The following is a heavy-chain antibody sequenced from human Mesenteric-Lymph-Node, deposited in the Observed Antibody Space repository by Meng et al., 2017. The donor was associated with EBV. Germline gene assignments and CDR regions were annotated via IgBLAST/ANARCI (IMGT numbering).Heavy chain of an antibody. Sequence: QVQLQASGPGLVKPSGTLSLTCGVSGGSISNDHWWSWVRQPPGKGLEWIGEMYHSGSTNYNPSLKSRVTISVDKSKNQFFLNLNSVTAADTAAYYCARGREYSWGYWGQGTLVTVSS. V-gene: IGHV4-4*02. CDR1: GGSISNDHW. CDR2: MYHSGST. CDR3: ARGREYSWGY. D-gene: IGHD4-11*01. J-gene: IGHJ4*02.